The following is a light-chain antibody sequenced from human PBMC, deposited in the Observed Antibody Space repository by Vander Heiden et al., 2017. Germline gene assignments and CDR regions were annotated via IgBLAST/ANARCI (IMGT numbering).Light chain of an antibody. J-gene: IGLJ2*01. Sequence: QSALTQPAPVSGSPGQSIPISCTGTGSDIGGYKYVSWYQQYPGKAPKLMIFDVSDRPSGVSNRFSGSKSGNTASLTISGLQTEDDADYYCTSYTSSGTLVLFGGGTKLTVL. CDR2: DVS. CDR3: TSYTSSGTLVL. CDR1: GSDIGGYKY. V-gene: IGLV2-14*01.